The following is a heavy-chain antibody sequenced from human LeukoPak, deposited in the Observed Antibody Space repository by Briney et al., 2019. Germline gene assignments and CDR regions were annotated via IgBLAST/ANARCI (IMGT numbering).Heavy chain of an antibody. CDR1: GGSISSGSYY. J-gene: IGHJ4*02. V-gene: IGHV4-61*02. Sequence: SQTLSLTCTVSGGSISSGSYYWSWIRQPAGKGLEWIGRIYTSGSTNYNPSLKSRVTISVDTSKNQFSLKLSSVTAADTAVYYCARDSFRGEKATTFARPFDYWGQGTLVTVSS. CDR2: IYTSGST. CDR3: ARDSFRGEKATTFARPFDY. D-gene: IGHD5-24*01.